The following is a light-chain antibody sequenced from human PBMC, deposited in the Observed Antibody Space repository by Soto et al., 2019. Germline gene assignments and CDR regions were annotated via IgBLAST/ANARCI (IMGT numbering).Light chain of an antibody. CDR1: GSNIGAPYD. CDR2: GST. V-gene: IGLV1-40*01. Sequence: QSVLTQPPSLSGAPGQRVTISCTGSGSNIGAPYDVHWYQHLPGTAPKLLIYGSTNRPSGVPGRFSGSKSGTSASLAITGLQAEDEADYYCQSYDNSLSGWVFGGGTKLTVL. CDR3: QSYDNSLSGWV. J-gene: IGLJ3*02.